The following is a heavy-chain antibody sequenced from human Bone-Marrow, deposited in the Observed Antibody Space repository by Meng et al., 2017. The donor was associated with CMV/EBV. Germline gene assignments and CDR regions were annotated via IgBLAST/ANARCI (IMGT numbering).Heavy chain of an antibody. CDR2: ISGSGGST. Sequence: TFSSYAMSWVRQAPGKGLEWVSAISGSGGSTYYADSVKGRFTISRDNSKNTLYLQMNSLRAEDTAVYYCAKDVHIDTLWSGYYGAGYWGQGTLVTVSS. J-gene: IGHJ4*02. CDR1: TFSSYA. CDR3: AKDVHIDTLWSGYYGAGY. V-gene: IGHV3-23*01. D-gene: IGHD3-3*01.